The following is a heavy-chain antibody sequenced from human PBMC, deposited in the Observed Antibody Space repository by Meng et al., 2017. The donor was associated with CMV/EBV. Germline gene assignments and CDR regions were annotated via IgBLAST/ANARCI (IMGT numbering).Heavy chain of an antibody. J-gene: IGHJ5*02. CDR1: GYTFTSYY. CDR3: ARILGGYWAAAWFDP. CDR2: IIPILGIA. Sequence: SVKVSCKASGYTFTSYYMHWVRQAPGQGLEWMGGIIPILGIANYAQKFQGRVTITADKSTSTAYMELSSLRSADTAVYYCARILGGYWAAAWFDPWGQGTLVTVSS. V-gene: IGHV1-69*10. D-gene: IGHD2-21*02.